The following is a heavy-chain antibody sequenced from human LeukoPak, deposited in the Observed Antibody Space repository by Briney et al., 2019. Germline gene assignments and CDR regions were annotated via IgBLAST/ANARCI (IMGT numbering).Heavy chain of an antibody. CDR1: GGSISSYY. D-gene: IGHD3-10*01. J-gene: IGHJ3*02. Sequence: SETLSLTCTVSGGSISSYYWSWIRQPPGKGLEWIGYIYYSGSTNYNPSLKSRVTISVDTSKNQFSLKLSSVTAADTAVYYCARDRAGLWFGDLDAFDIRGQGTMVTVSS. CDR2: IYYSGST. CDR3: ARDRAGLWFGDLDAFDI. V-gene: IGHV4-59*01.